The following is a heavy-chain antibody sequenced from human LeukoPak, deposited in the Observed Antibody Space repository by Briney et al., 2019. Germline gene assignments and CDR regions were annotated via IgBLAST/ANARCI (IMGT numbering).Heavy chain of an antibody. J-gene: IGHJ5*02. CDR3: ARDLSYDYGDYGWFDP. Sequence: ASVKVSCKASVYTFTGYYMHWVRQAPGQGLEWMGWINPNSGGTNYAQKFQGRVTMTRDTSISTAYMELSRLRSDDTAVYYCARDLSYDYGDYGWFDPWGQGTLVTVSS. CDR2: INPNSGGT. V-gene: IGHV1-2*02. D-gene: IGHD4-17*01. CDR1: VYTFTGYY.